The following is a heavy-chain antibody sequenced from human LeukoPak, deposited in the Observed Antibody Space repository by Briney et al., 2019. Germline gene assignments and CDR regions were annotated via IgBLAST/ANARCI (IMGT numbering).Heavy chain of an antibody. D-gene: IGHD4-17*01. J-gene: IGHJ4*02. CDR1: GGSFRSYY. CDR3: ARSAVTRAGVFDY. CDR2: IYPGVRT. V-gene: IGHV4-4*07. Sequence: SETLSLTCTVSGGSFRSYYWTWIRQPAGKGLEWLGRIYPGVRTNYSPSLKSRLTMSVDTSKNQFSLNLRSMTAADTAVYFCARSAVTRAGVFDYWGRGTLVTVSS.